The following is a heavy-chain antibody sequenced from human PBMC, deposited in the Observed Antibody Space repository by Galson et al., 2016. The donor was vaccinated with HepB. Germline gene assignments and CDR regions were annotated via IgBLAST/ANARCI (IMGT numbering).Heavy chain of an antibody. Sequence: RSAESTKSYAASVKGGFTIPSDNSKHTPYLQMNSLRVEDTAVYYCARSDGGYESSLDYWGQGAMVTVSS. CDR3: ARSDGGYESSLDY. J-gene: IGHJ4*02. D-gene: IGHD3-16*01. CDR2: RSAESTK. V-gene: IGHV3-33*01.